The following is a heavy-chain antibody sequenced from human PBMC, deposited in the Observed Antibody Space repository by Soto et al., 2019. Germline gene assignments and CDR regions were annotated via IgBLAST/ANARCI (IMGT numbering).Heavy chain of an antibody. CDR2: ISGSGGST. D-gene: IGHD2-2*01. Sequence: GGSLRLSCAASGFTFSSYAMSWVRQAPGKGLEWVSAISGSGGSTYYADSVKGRFTISRDNSKNTLYLQMNSLRAEDTAVYYCAKDFRKIDCSSTSCYFLDYWGQGTLVTVSS. J-gene: IGHJ4*02. CDR3: AKDFRKIDCSSTSCYFLDY. CDR1: GFTFSSYA. V-gene: IGHV3-23*01.